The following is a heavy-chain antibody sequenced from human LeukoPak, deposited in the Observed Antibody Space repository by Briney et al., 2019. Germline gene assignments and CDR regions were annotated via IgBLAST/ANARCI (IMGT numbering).Heavy chain of an antibody. CDR1: GGRFSRYA. J-gene: IGHJ6*02. CDR3: ASDSSGYSGRYYYYGMDV. V-gene: IGHV1-69*04. D-gene: IGHD5-18*01. CDR2: IIPILGIA. Sequence: SVKVSCKASGGRFSRYAISWVRQAPGQGVEWMGRIIPILGIANYAQKFQGRVTLTADNSTSTAYMEMSSLRSEDTAVYNCASDSSGYSGRYYYYGMDVWGQGTTVTVSS.